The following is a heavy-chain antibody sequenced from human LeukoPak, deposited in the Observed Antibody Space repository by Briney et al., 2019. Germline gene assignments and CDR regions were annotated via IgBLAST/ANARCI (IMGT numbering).Heavy chain of an antibody. J-gene: IGHJ4*02. CDR1: GFTFSSYG. V-gene: IGHV3-30*02. D-gene: IGHD3-10*01. Sequence: GGSLRLSCAASGFTFSSYGMHWVRQAPGKGLEWVALIRYDGSNKCYADSVKGRFTISRDNSKNTLNLQMNSLRVEDTAVYYCAKGYGSGSSSSDYCGQGTLVTVSS. CDR3: AKGYGSGSSSSDY. CDR2: IRYDGSNK.